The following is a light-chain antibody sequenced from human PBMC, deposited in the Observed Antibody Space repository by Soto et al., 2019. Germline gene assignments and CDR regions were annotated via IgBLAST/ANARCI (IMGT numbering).Light chain of an antibody. Sequence: QSALTQPRSVSGSPGQSVTISCTGTSSDVGAYNYVSWNQQHPGKVPKLLIYDVTRRPSGVPDRFSGSKSGNTASLTISGLQAEDEADYYCCSYTSSSTLVFGGGTKLTVL. J-gene: IGLJ2*01. CDR2: DVT. CDR1: SSDVGAYNY. V-gene: IGLV2-11*01. CDR3: CSYTSSSTLV.